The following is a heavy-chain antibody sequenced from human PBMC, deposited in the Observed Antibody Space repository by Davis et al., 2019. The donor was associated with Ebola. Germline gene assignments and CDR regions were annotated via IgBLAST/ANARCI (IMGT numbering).Heavy chain of an antibody. Sequence: ASVPVTCKAPGYTFSSYGITWVRQAPGQGLEWMGWISGYSGHTKSAQSLHDRVTMTTDTSTSTAYMELRSLRTDDTAVYYCARGSGFWSGYFMAYFDFWGQGALVTVSS. CDR3: ARGSGFWSGYFMAYFDF. CDR1: GYTFSSYG. J-gene: IGHJ4*02. D-gene: IGHD3-3*01. V-gene: IGHV1-18*01. CDR2: ISGYSGHT.